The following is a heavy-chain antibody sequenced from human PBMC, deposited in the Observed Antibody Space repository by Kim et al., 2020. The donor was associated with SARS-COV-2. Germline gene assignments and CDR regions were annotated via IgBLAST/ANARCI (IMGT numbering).Heavy chain of an antibody. CDR3: AKDHIRDYYYGMDF. CDR2: ISYDGSNK. CDR1: GFTFSSYG. V-gene: IGHV3-30*18. D-gene: IGHD2-21*01. J-gene: IGHJ6*02. Sequence: GRSLRLSCAASGFTFSSYGMHWVRQAPGKGLEWVAVISYDGSNKYYADSVKGRFTISRDNSKNTLYLQMNSLRAEDTAVYYCAKDHIRDYYYGMDFWGQG.